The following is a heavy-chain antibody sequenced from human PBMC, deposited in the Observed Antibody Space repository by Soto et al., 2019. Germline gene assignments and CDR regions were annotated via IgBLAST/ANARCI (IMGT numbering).Heavy chain of an antibody. CDR3: AREDDGGDRDYYGLDV. V-gene: IGHV4-30-4*08. D-gene: IGHD2-21*02. J-gene: IGHJ6*02. Sequence: PSETLSLTCAVSGGSISSEYFHWTWIRQSPGKGLEWIGYIHYTVSIMYNPSFKSRLTMAVDTTKNQFSLQLTSVTAADTAVYFCAREDDGGDRDYYGLDVWGQGTTVTVSS. CDR2: IHYTVSI. CDR1: GGSISSEYFH.